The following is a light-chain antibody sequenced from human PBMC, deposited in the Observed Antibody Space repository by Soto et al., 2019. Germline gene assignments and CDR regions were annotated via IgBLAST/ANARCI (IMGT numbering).Light chain of an antibody. CDR3: QQRSHWPPLT. CDR2: DAS. V-gene: IGKV3-11*01. J-gene: IGKJ5*01. Sequence: EIVLTQSPATLSLSPGERATLSCRASQSVKTFLLWYQHRPGQAPRVLIYDASHRATGIPARFRGSGSGTEFSLIIISVEPADAGISYCQQRSHWPPLTFGQGTRLEV. CDR1: QSVKTF.